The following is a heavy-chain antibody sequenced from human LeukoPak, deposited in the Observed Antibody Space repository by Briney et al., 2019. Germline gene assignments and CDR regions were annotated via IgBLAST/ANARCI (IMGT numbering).Heavy chain of an antibody. CDR2: IYYSGST. CDR1: GGSISSYY. J-gene: IGHJ3*02. V-gene: IGHV4-59*01. CDR3: ARDSVGVSAFDI. D-gene: IGHD1-26*01. Sequence: PSETLSLTCTVSGGSISSYYWSWIRQPPGKGLEWIGYIYYSGSTNYNPSLKSRVTISVDTSKNQFSLKLSSVTAADTAVYYCARDSVGVSAFDIWGQGTMVTVSS.